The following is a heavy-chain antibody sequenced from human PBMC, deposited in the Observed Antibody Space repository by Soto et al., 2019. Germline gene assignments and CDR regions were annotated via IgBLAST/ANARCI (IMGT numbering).Heavy chain of an antibody. CDR2: IYHTGTT. D-gene: IGHD1-20*01. CDR3: ARLFWGITGTPGRRVAWFDP. V-gene: IGHV4-38-2*01. CDR1: GDSIIGIYH. J-gene: IGHJ5*02. Sequence: SETLSLTCAVSGDSIIGIYHWAWIRQSPGRGLEWIASIYHTGTTYYTPSLESRVTISVDTSKNQFSLRLSSVTAADSAVYFCARLFWGITGTPGRRVAWFDPWGQGTRVTVSS.